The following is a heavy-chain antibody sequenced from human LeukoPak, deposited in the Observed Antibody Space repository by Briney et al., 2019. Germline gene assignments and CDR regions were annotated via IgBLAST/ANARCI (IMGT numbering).Heavy chain of an antibody. CDR2: ISSSSSYI. CDR3: ARDGIVGATNGFDY. CDR1: GFTFSSYS. J-gene: IGHJ4*02. D-gene: IGHD1-26*01. V-gene: IGHV3-21*01. Sequence: GGSLRLSCAASGFTFSSYSMNWVRQAPGKGLEWVSSISSSSSYIYYADSVKGRFTISRDNAKDSLYLQMNSLRAEDTAVYYCARDGIVGATNGFDYWGQGTLVTVSS.